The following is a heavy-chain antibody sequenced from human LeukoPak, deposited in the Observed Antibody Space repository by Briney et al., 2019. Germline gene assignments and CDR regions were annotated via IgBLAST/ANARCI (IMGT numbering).Heavy chain of an antibody. Sequence: GGSLRLSCSASGFTFSSYAMHWVRQAPGKGLEYVSAISSNGGSTYYADSVKGRFTISRVNSKNTLYLQMSSLRAEDTAVYYCVKGDIVVVPAAFDYWGQGTLVTVSS. CDR1: GFTFSSYA. CDR3: VKGDIVVVPAAFDY. D-gene: IGHD2-2*01. CDR2: ISSNGGST. V-gene: IGHV3-64D*06. J-gene: IGHJ4*02.